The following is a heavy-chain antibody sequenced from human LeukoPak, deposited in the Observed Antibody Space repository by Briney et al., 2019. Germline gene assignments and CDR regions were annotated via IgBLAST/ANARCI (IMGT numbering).Heavy chain of an antibody. Sequence: PGGSLRLSCAASGFTFSSYAMSWVRQAPEKGLEWVSAISGNGDITYYADTVKGRFSGSRDNSKNTLYLQLNSLRAEDTAVYYCAKDPRGTLSSRGPFEYWGQGTLVTVSS. CDR1: GFTFSSYA. CDR3: AKDPRGTLSSRGPFEY. CDR2: ISGNGDIT. D-gene: IGHD1-1*01. V-gene: IGHV3-23*01. J-gene: IGHJ4*02.